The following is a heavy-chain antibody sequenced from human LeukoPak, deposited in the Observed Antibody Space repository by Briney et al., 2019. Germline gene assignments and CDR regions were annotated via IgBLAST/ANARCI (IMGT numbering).Heavy chain of an antibody. CDR3: ARGSGYNYDSDWFDP. J-gene: IGHJ5*02. CDR2: NNHRGST. V-gene: IGHV4-34*01. CDR1: GGSFSGYY. Sequence: PSETLSLTCAGYGGSFSGYYWSWIRQPPGKGLEWIGENNHRGSTNYNPSLMSRVTIALHTSRNHFYLKLNSLTAADTAVYYCARGSGYNYDSDWFDPWGQGTLVSISS. D-gene: IGHD5-18*01.